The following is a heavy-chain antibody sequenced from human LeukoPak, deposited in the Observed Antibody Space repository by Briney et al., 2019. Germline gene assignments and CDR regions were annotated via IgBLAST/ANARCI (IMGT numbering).Heavy chain of an antibody. CDR2: INHSGST. Sequence: SETLSLTCAVYGGSFSGYYWSWIRQPPGKGLEWIGEINHSGSTNYNPSLKSRVTISVDTSKNQFSLKLSSVTAADTVVYYCARAPHYDILTGYAFDIWGQGTMVTVSS. J-gene: IGHJ3*02. CDR3: ARAPHYDILTGYAFDI. D-gene: IGHD3-9*01. V-gene: IGHV4-34*01. CDR1: GGSFSGYY.